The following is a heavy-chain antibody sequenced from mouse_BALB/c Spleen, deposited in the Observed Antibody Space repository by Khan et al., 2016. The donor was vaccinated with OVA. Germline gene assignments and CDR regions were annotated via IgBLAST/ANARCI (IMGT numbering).Heavy chain of an antibody. CDR1: GYIFTDFY. V-gene: IGHV1-77*01. CDR3: AGRVTTSLGY. Sequence: QVQLQQPGTDLARPGASVKVSCKASGYIFTDFYITWVKQRTGQGLEWFGEIYPGSGNTYYNEHFKGKASLTADNSSYPAYLQLSNLTSADSAVYFCAGRVTTSLGYWGQGTTLTVYS. CDR2: IYPGSGNT. D-gene: IGHD2-3*01. J-gene: IGHJ2*01.